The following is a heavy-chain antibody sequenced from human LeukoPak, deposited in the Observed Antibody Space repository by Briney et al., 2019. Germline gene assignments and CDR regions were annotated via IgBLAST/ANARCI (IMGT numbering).Heavy chain of an antibody. Sequence: GGSLRLSCAASGFTFDDYGMSWVRQAPRKGLEWVSGINWNGGSTGYADSVKGRFTISRDNAKNSLYLQMNSLRAEDTALYYCARDRHDYGDRDAFDIWGQGTMVTVSS. CDR2: INWNGGST. CDR1: GFTFDDYG. V-gene: IGHV3-20*04. D-gene: IGHD4-17*01. CDR3: ARDRHDYGDRDAFDI. J-gene: IGHJ3*02.